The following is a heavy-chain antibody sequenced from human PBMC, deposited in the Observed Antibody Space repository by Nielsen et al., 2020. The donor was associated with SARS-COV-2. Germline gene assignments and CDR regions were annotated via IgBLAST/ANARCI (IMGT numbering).Heavy chain of an antibody. Sequence: GGSLRLSCAASGFTFSSYGMHWVRQAPGKGLEWVSYISSSGSTIYYADSVKGRFTISRDNAKNSLYLQMNSLRAEDTAVYYCARASSVAVADYWGQGTLVTVSS. J-gene: IGHJ4*02. V-gene: IGHV3-48*04. D-gene: IGHD6-19*01. CDR3: ARASSVAVADY. CDR2: ISSSGSTI. CDR1: GFTFSSYG.